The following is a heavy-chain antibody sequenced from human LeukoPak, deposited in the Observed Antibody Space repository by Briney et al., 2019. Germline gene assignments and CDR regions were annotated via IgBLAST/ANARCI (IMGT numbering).Heavy chain of an antibody. J-gene: IGHJ4*02. Sequence: GGSLRLSCAASGFTFSSYSMNWVRQAPGKGLEWVSYISSSSSTIYYADSVKGRFTISRDNAKNSLYLQMNSLRDEDTAVYYCATSTRRDGYLFDYWGQGTLVTVSS. V-gene: IGHV3-48*02. D-gene: IGHD5-24*01. CDR2: ISSSSSTI. CDR1: GFTFSSYS. CDR3: ATSTRRDGYLFDY.